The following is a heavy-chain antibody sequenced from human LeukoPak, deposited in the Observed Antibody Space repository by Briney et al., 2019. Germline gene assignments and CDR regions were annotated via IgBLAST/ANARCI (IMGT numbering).Heavy chain of an antibody. Sequence: SETLSLTCTVSGASVTSGAYHWSWIRQSPGKGLEWIGHSENNKNNPSLNSRVTISVDSSKNQFSLRLSSVTAADTAVYFCAPYHAGRGGAGYWGQGILVTVSS. CDR1: GASVTSGAYH. V-gene: IGHV4-30-4*01. CDR3: APYHAGRGGAGY. J-gene: IGHJ4*02. D-gene: IGHD2-8*01. CDR2: SENN.